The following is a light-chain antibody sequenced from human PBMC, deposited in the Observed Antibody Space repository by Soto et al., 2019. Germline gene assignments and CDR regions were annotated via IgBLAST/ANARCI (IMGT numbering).Light chain of an antibody. CDR2: SSS. J-gene: IGLJ2*01. CDR1: SSNIGSNS. V-gene: IGLV1-44*01. CDR3: SSYTSSSTLV. Sequence: QSVLTQPPSASGTPGQRVTISCSGSSSNIGSNSVNWYQQLPGTAPKLLIYSSSQRASGVPDRFSGAKSGTSASLAISGLQSDDEAYYYCSSYTSSSTLVFGGGTKVTVL.